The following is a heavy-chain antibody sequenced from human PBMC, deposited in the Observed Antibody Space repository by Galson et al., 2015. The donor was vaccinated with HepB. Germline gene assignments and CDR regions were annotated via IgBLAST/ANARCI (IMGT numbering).Heavy chain of an antibody. CDR2: INPVSGNR. Sequence: SVKVSCKASGYTFSPYVIHWVRQAPGQSLEWMGWINPVSGNRRYSQKFQGRVTITSDTSASTAYMELSSLRSEDTAVYYCASSTTQAASSYYYYMDVWGKGTTVTVSS. V-gene: IGHV1-3*01. J-gene: IGHJ6*03. D-gene: IGHD2-15*01. CDR1: GYTFSPYV. CDR3: ASSTTQAASSYYYYMDV.